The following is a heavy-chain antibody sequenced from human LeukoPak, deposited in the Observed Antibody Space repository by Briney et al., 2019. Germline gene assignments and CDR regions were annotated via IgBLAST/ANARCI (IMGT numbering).Heavy chain of an antibody. CDR1: GASISSDH. CDR3: TRGYYEAFDS. V-gene: IGHV4-59*01. Sequence: PSETLSLTCSVSGASISSDHWNWVRQLPGKRLEWIGNVDYNGATKYNPSLNSRITISLDTSKNLFSLHLASVTAADTAHCFCTRGYYEAFDSWGQGRLVTVSS. D-gene: IGHD3-16*01. J-gene: IGHJ4*02. CDR2: VDYNGAT.